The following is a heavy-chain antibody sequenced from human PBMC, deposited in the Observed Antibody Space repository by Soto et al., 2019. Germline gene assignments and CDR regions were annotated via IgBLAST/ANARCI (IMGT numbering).Heavy chain of an antibody. CDR1: GFTFSDSV. D-gene: IGHD3-22*01. Sequence: GGSLRLSCVGSGFTFSDSVMAWVRQAPGKGLEWLSAMGGDGRTRYALSVTGRFTISRDNSKNTLYLQMRSLRAEDAAAYYCVKWHTSNFDSLPFTGFDFWGQGTQVTVSS. CDR2: MGGDGRT. CDR3: VKWHTSNFDSLPFTGFDF. V-gene: IGHV3-23*01. J-gene: IGHJ4*02.